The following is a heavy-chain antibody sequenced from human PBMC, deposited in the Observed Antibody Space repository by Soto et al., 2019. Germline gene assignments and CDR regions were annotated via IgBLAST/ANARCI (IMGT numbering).Heavy chain of an antibody. CDR3: ARGMRGDYYYYYMDV. J-gene: IGHJ6*03. V-gene: IGHV1-46*01. CDR1: GYTFASYY. Sequence: ASVKVSCKASGYTFASYYMHWVRQAPGQGLEWMGIINPSGGSTSYAQKFQGRVTMTRDTSTSTVYMELSSLRSEDTAVYYCARGMRGDYYYYYMDVWAKGTTVTVSS. CDR2: INPSGGST.